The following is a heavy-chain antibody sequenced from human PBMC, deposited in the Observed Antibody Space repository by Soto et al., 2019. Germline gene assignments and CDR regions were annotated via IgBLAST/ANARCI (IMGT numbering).Heavy chain of an antibody. D-gene: IGHD4-17*01. CDR2: IWYDGSNK. CDR3: AREAVAKYFQH. J-gene: IGHJ1*01. CDR1: GFTFSSYG. V-gene: IGHV3-33*01. Sequence: GGSLRLSCAASGFTFSSYGMHWVRQAPGKGLEWVAVIWYDGSNKYYADSVKGRFTISRDNSKNTLYLQMNSLRAEDTAVYYCAREAVAKYFQHWGQGTLVTVSP.